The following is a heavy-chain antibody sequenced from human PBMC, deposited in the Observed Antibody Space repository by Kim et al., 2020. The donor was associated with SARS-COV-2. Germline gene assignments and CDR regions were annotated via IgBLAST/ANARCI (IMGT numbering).Heavy chain of an antibody. CDR3: ARDLWVLGIAAAGFDY. D-gene: IGHD6-13*01. J-gene: IGHJ4*02. CDR2: ISSSSSYI. CDR1: GFTFSSYS. V-gene: IGHV3-21*01. Sequence: GGSLRLSCAASGFTFSSYSMNWVRQAPGKGLEWVSSISSSSSYIYYADSVKGRFTISRDNAKNSLYLQMNSLRAEDTAVYYCARDLWVLGIAAAGFDYWGQGTLVTVSS.